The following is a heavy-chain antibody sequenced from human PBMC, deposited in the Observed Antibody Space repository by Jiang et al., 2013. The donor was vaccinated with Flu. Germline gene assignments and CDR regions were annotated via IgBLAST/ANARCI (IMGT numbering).Heavy chain of an antibody. CDR2: IKQDGSEK. CDR3: AWVPYGDYVGAFDI. CDR1: GFTFSSYW. Sequence: PGGSLRLSCAASGFTFSSYWMSWVRQAPGKGLEWVANIKQDGSEKYYVDSVKGRFTISRDNAKNSLYLQMNSLRAEDTAVYYCAWVPYGDYVGAFDIWGQGTMVTVSS. D-gene: IGHD4-17*01. V-gene: IGHV3-7*03. J-gene: IGHJ3*02.